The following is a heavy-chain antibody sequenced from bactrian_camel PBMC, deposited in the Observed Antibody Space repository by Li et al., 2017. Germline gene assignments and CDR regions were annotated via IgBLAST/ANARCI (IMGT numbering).Heavy chain of an antibody. J-gene: IGHJ6*01. V-gene: IGHV3S40*01. CDR3: ATDPRGGSWYRGGGFGY. Sequence: VQLVESGGGLVQPGGSLRLSCAAAGFTFSSYDMSWVRQAPGKGLEWVSSINSGGGSIYYADSVKGRFTISRDNAKNTVYLQMNSLKSEDTALYYCATDPRGGSWYRGGGFGYWGQGTQVTVS. CDR2: INSGGGSI. CDR1: GFTFSSYD. D-gene: IGHD6*01.